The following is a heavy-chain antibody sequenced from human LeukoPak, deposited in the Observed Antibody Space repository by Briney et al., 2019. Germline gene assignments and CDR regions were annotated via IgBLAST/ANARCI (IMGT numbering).Heavy chain of an antibody. CDR3: ARGKSSPEYYYDSSGYYSN. CDR1: GYTFTSYY. D-gene: IGHD3-22*01. V-gene: IGHV1-46*03. CDR2: INPSGGST. J-gene: IGHJ4*02. Sequence: GASVKVSCKASGYTFTSYYIHWVRQAPGQGLEWMGIINPSGGSTSYAQKFQGRVTMTRDTSTSTVYMELSSLRSEDTAVYYCARGKSSPEYYYDSSGYYSNWGQGTLVTVSP.